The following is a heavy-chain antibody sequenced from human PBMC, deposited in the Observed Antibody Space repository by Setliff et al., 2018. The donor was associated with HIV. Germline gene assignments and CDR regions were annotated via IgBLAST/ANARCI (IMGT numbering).Heavy chain of an antibody. V-gene: IGHV1-24*01. CDR2: FDPEDGET. CDR3: AAGPFQRGVLHWAPP. D-gene: IGHD3-10*01. Sequence: ASVKVSCKVSGNSLTESSMHWVRQAPGKGLEWMGGFDPEDGETIYAQKFQGRVTMTEDTSTDTGYMELSSLRSEDTALYYCAAGPFQRGVLHWAPPWGQGTLVTVSS. J-gene: IGHJ5*02. CDR1: GNSLTESS.